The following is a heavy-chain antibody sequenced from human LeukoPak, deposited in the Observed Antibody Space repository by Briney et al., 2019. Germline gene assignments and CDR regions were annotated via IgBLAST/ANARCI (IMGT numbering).Heavy chain of an antibody. V-gene: IGHV3-23*01. D-gene: IGHD3-9*01. CDR3: AKEGDVGILNGYYSY. Sequence: GGSLRLSCAASGFTFSNYCMSWIRQAPGNGLEWVSIITHGGGRKYYVYSVKGRFTISRDNSKNSLYLQMNSLRAEDTAIYYCAKEGDVGILNGYYSYWGWGQLTTVSA. CDR2: ITHGGGRK. CDR1: GFTFSNYC. J-gene: IGHJ4*02.